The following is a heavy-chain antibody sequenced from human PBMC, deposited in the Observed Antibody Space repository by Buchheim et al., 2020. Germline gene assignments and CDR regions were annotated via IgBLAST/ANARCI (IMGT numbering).Heavy chain of an antibody. J-gene: IGHJ5*02. CDR3: ARVASPYCSGGNSHYTS. Sequence: EVQLVESGGGLVQPGGSLRLSCAASGFTFRTYWMHWVRRAPGKGLVWVSRINYDGSGTTYADSVKGRFTISRDNAKNMLYLQMNSLRAEDTAVYFCARVASPYCSGGNSHYTSWGQGTL. V-gene: IGHV3-74*01. CDR2: INYDGSGT. D-gene: IGHD2-15*01. CDR1: GFTFRTYW.